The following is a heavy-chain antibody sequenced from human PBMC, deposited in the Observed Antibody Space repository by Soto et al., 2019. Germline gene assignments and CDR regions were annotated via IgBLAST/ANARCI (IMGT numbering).Heavy chain of an antibody. D-gene: IGHD2-2*01. Sequence: QVQLQESGPGLVKPSQTLSLTCTVSGGSISSGDYYWSWIRQPPGKGLEWIGYIYYSGSTYYNPSLKSRVTISVDTSKNQFSLKLSSVTAADTAVYYCARELGYCSSTSCPPLLYSYFDYWGQGTLVTVSS. V-gene: IGHV4-30-4*01. CDR2: IYYSGST. J-gene: IGHJ4*02. CDR3: ARELGYCSSTSCPPLLYSYFDY. CDR1: GGSISSGDYY.